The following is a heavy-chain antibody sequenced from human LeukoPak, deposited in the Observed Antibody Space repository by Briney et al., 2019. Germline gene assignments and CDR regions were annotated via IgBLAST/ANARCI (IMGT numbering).Heavy chain of an antibody. V-gene: IGHV3-23*01. CDR1: GFTFSSYA. D-gene: IGHD2-15*01. CDR3: AELGYCSGGSCYEYYFDY. J-gene: IGHJ4*02. CDR2: ISGSGVST. Sequence: GGSLRLSCAASGFTFSSYAMSWVRQAPGKGLEWVSAISGSGVSTYYADSVKGRFTVSRDNSKNTLYLQMNSLRAEDTAVYYCAELGYCSGGSCYEYYFDYWGQGTLVTVSS.